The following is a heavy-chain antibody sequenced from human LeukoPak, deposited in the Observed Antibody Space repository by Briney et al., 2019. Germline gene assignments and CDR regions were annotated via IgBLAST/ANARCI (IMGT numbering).Heavy chain of an antibody. V-gene: IGHV4-59*01. CDR1: GGSIGSYY. CDR3: ARDGPYSSSSNWFDP. CDR2: IYYTGST. J-gene: IGHJ5*02. D-gene: IGHD6-6*01. Sequence: SETLSLTCTVSGGSIGSYYWSWIRQPPGKGLEWIGYIYYTGSTNFNPSLKSRVTMSVDTSKSQFSLKLSSVIAADTTMYYCARDGPYSSSSNWFDPWGQGTLVTVSS.